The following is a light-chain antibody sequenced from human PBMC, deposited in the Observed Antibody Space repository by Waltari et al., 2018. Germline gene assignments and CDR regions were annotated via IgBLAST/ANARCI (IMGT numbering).Light chain of an antibody. CDR3: YSSDSSGTQRV. CDR1: ALPKKH. V-gene: IGLV3-10*01. J-gene: IGLJ3*02. CDR2: DDS. Sequence: SYELTQPPSVSVSPGQTARITCSGDALPKKHAYWYQQKSGQAPVLVIYDDSKRPSGIPERFSASTSGTMATLTISGAQVEDEADYYCYSSDSSGTQRVLGGGTMLTVL.